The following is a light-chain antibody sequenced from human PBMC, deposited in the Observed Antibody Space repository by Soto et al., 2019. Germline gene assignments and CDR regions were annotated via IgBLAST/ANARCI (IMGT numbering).Light chain of an antibody. V-gene: IGKV3-15*01. CDR1: QSVSNH. J-gene: IGKJ1*01. CDR2: GAS. CDR3: QHYINWPRT. Sequence: EVVMTQSPATLSVSPGEGATLSCRASQSVSNHLAWYQQRPGQAPRILIYGASTRATGIPVRFSGSGSGTEFTLTISSLQSEDFALYYCQHYINWPRTFGQGTKVEIK.